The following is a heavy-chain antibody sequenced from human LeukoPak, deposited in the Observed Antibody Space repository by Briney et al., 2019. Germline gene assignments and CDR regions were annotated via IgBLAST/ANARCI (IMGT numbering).Heavy chain of an antibody. CDR1: GYSISSGYY. CDR3: ARLYSRTYYFDY. J-gene: IGHJ4*02. Sequence: PSETLSLTCTVSGYSISSGYYWGWIRQPPGRGLEWIGSIYHSGSTYYNPSPKSRVTISVDTSKNQFSLKLSSVTAADTAVYYCARLYSRTYYFDYWGQGTLVTVSS. CDR2: IYHSGST. D-gene: IGHD1-26*01. V-gene: IGHV4-38-2*02.